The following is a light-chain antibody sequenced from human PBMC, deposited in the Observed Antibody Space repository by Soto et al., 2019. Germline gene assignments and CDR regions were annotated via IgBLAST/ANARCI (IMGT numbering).Light chain of an antibody. CDR3: QQYNSYTRT. CDR2: GAS. CDR1: QSVSSSY. J-gene: IGKJ1*01. Sequence: EIVLTQSPATLSLSPGERATLSCRASQSVSSSYLAWYQQKPGQAPRLLIYGASSRATGIPDRFSGSGSGTDFTLTISSLQSEDFAVYYCQQYNSYTRTFGQGTKVDI. V-gene: IGKV3-20*01.